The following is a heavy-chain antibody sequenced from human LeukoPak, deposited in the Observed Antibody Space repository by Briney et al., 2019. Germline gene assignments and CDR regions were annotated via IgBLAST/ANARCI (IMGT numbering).Heavy chain of an antibody. CDR2: IYYSGST. D-gene: IGHD3-3*01. J-gene: IGHJ5*02. Sequence: KPSETLSLTWTVSGGSVSSSSYYWGWIRQPPGQGLEWIGSIYYSGSTYYNPSLKSRVTISVDTSKNQFSLKLSSVTAADTAAYYCARTPITILNWFDPWGQGTLVTVSS. CDR1: GGSVSSSSYY. V-gene: IGHV4-39*01. CDR3: ARTPITILNWFDP.